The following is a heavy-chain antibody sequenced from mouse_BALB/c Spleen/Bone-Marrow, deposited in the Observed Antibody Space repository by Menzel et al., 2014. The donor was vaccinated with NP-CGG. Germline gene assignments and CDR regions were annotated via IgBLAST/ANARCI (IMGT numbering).Heavy chain of an antibody. D-gene: IGHD2-4*01. CDR2: IRSKSSDYAT. V-gene: IGHV10-3*01. CDR3: VRDSDYGYYSMDY. J-gene: IGHJ4*01. Sequence: EVMLVESGGGLVQPKGSLKLSCAASGFTFNTYGMHWVCQAPGKGLEWIARIRSKSSDYATYYADSVKDRFIISRDDSQSMLYLQMNNLKTEDTAMYYCVRDSDYGYYSMDYWGQGTSVTVSS. CDR1: GFTFNTYG.